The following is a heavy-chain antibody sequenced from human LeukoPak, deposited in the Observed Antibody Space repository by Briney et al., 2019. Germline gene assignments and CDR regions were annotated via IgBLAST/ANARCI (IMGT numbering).Heavy chain of an antibody. CDR2: ISYDGSNK. D-gene: IGHD6-19*01. CDR1: GFTFSSYA. J-gene: IGHJ4*02. Sequence: GGSLRLSCAASGFTFSSYAMHWVRQAPGKGLEWVAVISYDGSNKYYADSVKGRFTISRDNSKNTLYLQMNSLRAEDTAVYYCARVAVAGTGEIDYWGQGTLVTVSS. CDR3: ARVAVAGTGEIDY. V-gene: IGHV3-30*04.